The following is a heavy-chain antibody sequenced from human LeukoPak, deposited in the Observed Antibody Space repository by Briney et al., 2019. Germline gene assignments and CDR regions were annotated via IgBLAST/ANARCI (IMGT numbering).Heavy chain of an antibody. CDR1: GGSISSYY. Sequence: SETLSLTCTVSGGSISSYYWSWIRQPPGKGLEWIGYIYYSGSINYNPSLKSRVTISVDTSKNQFSLKLSSVTAADTAVYYCAAGIIAAAGLYYYYYGMDVWGQGTTVTVSS. D-gene: IGHD6-13*01. V-gene: IGHV4-59*01. CDR3: AAGIIAAAGLYYYYYGMDV. CDR2: IYYSGSI. J-gene: IGHJ6*02.